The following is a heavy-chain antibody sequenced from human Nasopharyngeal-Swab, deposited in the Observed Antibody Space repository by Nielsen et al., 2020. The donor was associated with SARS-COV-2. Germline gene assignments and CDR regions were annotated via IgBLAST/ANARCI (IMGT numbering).Heavy chain of an antibody. V-gene: IGHV3-30-3*01. CDR3: ARDLGGYDGRVAS. Sequence: GESLKISCAASGFTFSSYAMHWVRQAPGKGLEWVAVISYDGSVQKYADSVKGRLTISRDNSKNTLFVDLHSLRVEDTAVFYCARDLGGYDGRVASWGQGTLVTVSS. CDR2: ISYDGSVQ. D-gene: IGHD5-12*01. J-gene: IGHJ4*02. CDR1: GFTFSSYA.